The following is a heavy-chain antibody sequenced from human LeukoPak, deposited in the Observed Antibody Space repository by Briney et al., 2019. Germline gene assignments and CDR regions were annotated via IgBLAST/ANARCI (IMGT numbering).Heavy chain of an antibody. V-gene: IGHV3-23*01. Sequence: GGALRLSCAASGFTFSSYAMSWVRQAPGKGLEWVSAISGSGGSTYYADSVKGRFTISRDNSKNTLYLQMNSLRAEDTAVYYCAKETIARKWGAGGGYFDYWGQGTLVTVSS. J-gene: IGHJ4*02. D-gene: IGHD1-14*01. CDR3: AKETIARKWGAGGGYFDY. CDR1: GFTFSSYA. CDR2: ISGSGGST.